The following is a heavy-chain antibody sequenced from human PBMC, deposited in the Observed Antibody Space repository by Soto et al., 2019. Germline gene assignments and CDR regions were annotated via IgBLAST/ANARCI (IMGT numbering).Heavy chain of an antibody. V-gene: IGHV4-30-4*01. J-gene: IGHJ4*02. CDR3: ARELEPLGRYVDY. CDR1: GGSISSGDYY. Sequence: PSETLSLTCTVSGGSISSGDYYWSWIRQPPGKGLEWIGYIYYSGSTYYNPSLKSRVTISVDTSKNQFSLKLSSVTAADTAVYYCARELEPLGRYVDYWGQGTLVTVSS. CDR2: IYYSGST. D-gene: IGHD1-1*01.